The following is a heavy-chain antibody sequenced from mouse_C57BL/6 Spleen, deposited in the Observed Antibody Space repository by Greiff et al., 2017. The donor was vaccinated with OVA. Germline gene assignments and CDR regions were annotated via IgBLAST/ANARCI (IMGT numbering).Heavy chain of an antibody. CDR2: ISDGGSYT. Sequence: EVQRVESGGGLVKPGGSLKLSCAASGFTFSSYAMSWVRQTPEKRLEWVATISDGGSYTYYPDNVKGRFTISRDNAKNNLYLQMSHLKSEDTAMYYCARDSSGYLVDYWGQGTTLTVSS. J-gene: IGHJ2*01. D-gene: IGHD3-2*02. CDR1: GFTFSSYA. CDR3: ARDSSGYLVDY. V-gene: IGHV5-4*01.